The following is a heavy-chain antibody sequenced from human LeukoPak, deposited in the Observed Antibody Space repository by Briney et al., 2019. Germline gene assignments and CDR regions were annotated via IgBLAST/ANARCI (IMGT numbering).Heavy chain of an antibody. CDR2: IRSKTYGGAI. Sequence: PGGSLRLSCTTSGFFFGAYAMSWFRQAPGKGLEWVGFIRSKTYGGAIEYAASVKGRFTISRDDSKGIAYLQMNSLKTEDTAEYYCARDQLGGDPDDYYYYYMDVWGKGTTVTVSS. V-gene: IGHV3-49*03. D-gene: IGHD4-17*01. J-gene: IGHJ6*03. CDR1: GFFFGAYA. CDR3: ARDQLGGDPDDYYYYYMDV.